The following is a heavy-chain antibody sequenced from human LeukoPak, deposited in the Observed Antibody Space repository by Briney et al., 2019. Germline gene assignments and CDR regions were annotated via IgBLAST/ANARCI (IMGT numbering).Heavy chain of an antibody. V-gene: IGHV3-74*01. Sequence: GGSLRLSCAGSGFTPSNYWMHWVRPPAGKGLVWVSRIHSDGINTSYADSVKGRFTISRDNAKNTLNLTMNSLRAEDTAVYYCARDLGQYYGTSDNWFDPWGQGTLVTVSS. D-gene: IGHD3-10*01. CDR3: ARDLGQYYGTSDNWFDP. CDR2: IHSDGINT. J-gene: IGHJ5*02. CDR1: GFTPSNYW.